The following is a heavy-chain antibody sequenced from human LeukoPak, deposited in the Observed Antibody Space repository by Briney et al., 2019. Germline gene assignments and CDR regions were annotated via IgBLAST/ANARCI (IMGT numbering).Heavy chain of an antibody. CDR3: VQSELRPFKAFD. Sequence: PGGSLRLSCGAAGLTFSNYAMTWVRQAPGKGPQWVSSIYGNSKKTFYADSVKGWFTISRDNAKNTLYLQMNSLRVEDTAVYYCVQSELRPFKAFDWGQGTQVTVSS. J-gene: IGHJ1*01. CDR1: GLTFSNYA. V-gene: IGHV3-23*01. D-gene: IGHD1-7*01. CDR2: IYGNSKKT.